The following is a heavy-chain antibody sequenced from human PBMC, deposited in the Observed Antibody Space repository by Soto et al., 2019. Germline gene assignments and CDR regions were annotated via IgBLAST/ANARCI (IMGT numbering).Heavy chain of an antibody. CDR3: ARSGALRITIFGVVTVNPFDY. J-gene: IGHJ4*02. CDR1: GYTFTGYY. D-gene: IGHD3-3*01. Sequence: ASVKVSCKASGYTFTGYYMHWVRQAPGQGLEWMGWINPNSGGTNYAQKFQGRVTMTRDTSISTAYMELSRLRSDDTAVYYCARSGALRITIFGVVTVNPFDYWGQGTLGTVSS. CDR2: INPNSGGT. V-gene: IGHV1-2*02.